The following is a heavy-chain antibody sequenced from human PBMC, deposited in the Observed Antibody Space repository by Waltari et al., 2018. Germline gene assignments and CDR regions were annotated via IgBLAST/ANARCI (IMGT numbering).Heavy chain of an antibody. Sequence: EVKLLESGGNLVQPGGSLRLSCAASGFTFASYAMSWVRQDPGKGLEWVSSISGIGGSTYYADSVQGRFTISRDNSKNTLYLQMYSLSADDTAVYYCAKGAPYCGGDCYSQAFDIWGQGTMVTVSS. CDR3: AKGAPYCGGDCYSQAFDI. CDR1: GFTFASYA. V-gene: IGHV3-23*01. CDR2: ISGIGGST. J-gene: IGHJ3*02. D-gene: IGHD2-21*01.